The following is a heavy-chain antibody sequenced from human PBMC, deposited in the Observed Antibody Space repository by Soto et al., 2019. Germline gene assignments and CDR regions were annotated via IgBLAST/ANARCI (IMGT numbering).Heavy chain of an antibody. CDR1: GFTFSMFA. D-gene: IGHD3-16*01. V-gene: IGHV3-23*01. CDR3: SKVMRCTSSTENFDY. Sequence: GGSLRLSCAASGFTFSMFAMNWVRQVPGKGLGWGASIPYSGGSTNYADSLRGGFTISRKNSKTTLSLQMTRMRAEDTDVYYCSKVMRCTSSTENFDYWGRGTLVTVSS. J-gene: IGHJ4*02. CDR2: IPYSGGST.